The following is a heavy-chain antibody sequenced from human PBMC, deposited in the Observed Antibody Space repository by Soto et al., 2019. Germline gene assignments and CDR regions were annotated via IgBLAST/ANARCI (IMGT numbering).Heavy chain of an antibody. Sequence: PGGSLRLSCTASGFTFSTFALHWVRQAPGKGLEWVSIIWSDGNDKDYAESVKGRFTISRDNSKNTLFLQMSSLRAEDTAVYYCWRGSYNSHGVRHNLGFFDPWGQGTLVTVSS. D-gene: IGHD2-8*01. V-gene: IGHV3-33*01. J-gene: IGHJ5*02. CDR3: WRGSYNSHGVRHNLGFFDP. CDR1: GFTFSTFA. CDR2: IWSDGNDK.